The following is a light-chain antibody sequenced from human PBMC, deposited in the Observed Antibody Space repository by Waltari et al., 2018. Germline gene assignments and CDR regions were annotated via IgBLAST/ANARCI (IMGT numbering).Light chain of an antibody. CDR2: DAS. J-gene: IGKJ2*01. V-gene: IGKV3-11*01. CDR3: QXRSNSYT. Sequence: IVLTXSXATLSLSPGQRATLSCRASQSVTSYLAWYHQKPGQAPRLLIYDASNRAXGIPARFSGSGSGTDFXXTISSLEPEDFAVYXXQXRSNSYTFGXGTKLEIK. CDR1: QSVTSY.